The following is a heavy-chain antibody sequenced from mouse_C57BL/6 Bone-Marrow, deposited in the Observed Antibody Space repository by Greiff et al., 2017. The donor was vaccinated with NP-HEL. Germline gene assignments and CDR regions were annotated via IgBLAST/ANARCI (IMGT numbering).Heavy chain of an antibody. CDR1: GYTFTDYN. CDR2: INPNNGGT. D-gene: IGHD2-3*01. CDR3: AVFYDGYYAY. Sequence: EVKLMESGPELVKPGASVKMSCKASGYTFTDYNMHWVKQSHGKSLEWIGYINPNNGGTSYNQKFKGKATLTVNKSSSTAYMELRSLTSEDSAVYYCAVFYDGYYAYWGQGTLVTVSA. V-gene: IGHV1-22*01. J-gene: IGHJ3*01.